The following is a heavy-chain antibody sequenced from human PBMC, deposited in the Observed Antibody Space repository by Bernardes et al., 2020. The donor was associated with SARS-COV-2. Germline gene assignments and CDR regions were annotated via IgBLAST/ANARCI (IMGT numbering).Heavy chain of an antibody. CDR1: GVSISSHY. D-gene: IGHD1-26*01. J-gene: IGHJ4*02. CDR2: ISGSGGST. Sequence: ETLSLTCTASGVSISSHYWSWIRQPPGKGLEWVSAISGSGGSTYYADSVKGRFTISRDNSKSTLYLQMHSVRAEDTSVYYCAKLSAGGSYGGGYVDYWGQGTLVTVSS. V-gene: IGHV3-23*01. CDR3: AKLSAGGSYGGGYVDY.